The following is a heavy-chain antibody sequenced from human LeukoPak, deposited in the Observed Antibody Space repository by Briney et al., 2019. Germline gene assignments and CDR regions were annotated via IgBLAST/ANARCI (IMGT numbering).Heavy chain of an antibody. CDR3: ARDLVTMIVVVTYYFDY. J-gene: IGHJ4*02. Sequence: GGSLRLSCAASGFTFSNYGMHWVRQAPGKGLEWVAAISYDGTNKYYADSVKGRFTISRDNSKNTLYVQMNSLRAEDTAVCYCARDLVTMIVVVTYYFDYWGQGTLVTVSS. V-gene: IGHV3-30*03. CDR1: GFTFSNYG. D-gene: IGHD3-22*01. CDR2: ISYDGTNK.